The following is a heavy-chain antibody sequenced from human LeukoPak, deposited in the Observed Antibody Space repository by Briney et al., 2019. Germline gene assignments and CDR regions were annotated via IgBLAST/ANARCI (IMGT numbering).Heavy chain of an antibody. Sequence: ASVKVSCKASGYTFTSYAMNWVRQAPGQGLEWMGWINTNTGNPTYAQGFTGRFVFSLDTSVSTAYLQISSLKAEDTAVYYCARAYELLYDYYYYMDVWGKGTTVTVSS. D-gene: IGHD2-2*01. V-gene: IGHV7-4-1*02. CDR3: ARAYELLYDYYYYMDV. J-gene: IGHJ6*03. CDR1: GYTFTSYA. CDR2: INTNTGNP.